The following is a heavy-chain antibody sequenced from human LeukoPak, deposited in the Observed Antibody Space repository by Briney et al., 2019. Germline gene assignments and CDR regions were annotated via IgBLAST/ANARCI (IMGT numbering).Heavy chain of an antibody. J-gene: IGHJ4*02. CDR2: IIPIFGTA. CDR3: ARTDTAMVRDYFDY. Sequence: GASVKVSCKASGGTFSSYAISWVRQAPGQGLEWMGGIIPIFGTANYAQKFQGRVTITADESTSTAYMELSSLRSEDTAVYYCARTDTAMVRDYFDYWGQGTLVTVSS. CDR1: GGTFSSYA. V-gene: IGHV1-69*01. D-gene: IGHD5-18*01.